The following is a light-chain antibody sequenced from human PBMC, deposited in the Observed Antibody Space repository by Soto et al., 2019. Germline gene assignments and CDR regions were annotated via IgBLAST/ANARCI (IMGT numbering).Light chain of an antibody. V-gene: IGKV3-11*01. Sequence: EIVLTQSPATLSLSPGERATLSCRASQSVSSYLAWYQQKPGQAPRLLIYDASNRATGIPARFSGSGSGTDFTRTISSLEPEYFAVYDYQQRSNWPAFRFGPGTKVDIK. J-gene: IGKJ3*01. CDR1: QSVSSY. CDR2: DAS. CDR3: QQRSNWPAFR.